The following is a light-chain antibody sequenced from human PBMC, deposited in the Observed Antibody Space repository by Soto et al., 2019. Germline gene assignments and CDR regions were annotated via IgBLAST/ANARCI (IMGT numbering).Light chain of an antibody. CDR3: SSYAGTNNVL. CDR2: TVS. Sequence: QSALTQPPSASGSPGQSVTISCTGTSNDIGGYNYVLWYQQHPGKAPKLIISTVSERPSGVSDRFSGSKSGNTASLTVSGLQAEDEADYFCSSYAGTNNVLFGGGTKLTVL. J-gene: IGLJ2*01. CDR1: SNDIGGYNY. V-gene: IGLV2-8*01.